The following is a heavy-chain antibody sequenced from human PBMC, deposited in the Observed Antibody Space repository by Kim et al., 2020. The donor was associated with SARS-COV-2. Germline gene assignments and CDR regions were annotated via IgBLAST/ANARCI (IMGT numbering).Heavy chain of an antibody. V-gene: IGHV3-66*01. D-gene: IGHD1-26*01. CDR1: GFTVSSNY. J-gene: IGHJ3*02. Sequence: GGSLRLSCAASGFTVSSNYMSWVRQAPGKGLEWVSVIYSGGSTYYADSVKDRFTISRDNSKNTLYLQMNSLRAEDTAVYYCARGSTGSSYWGRYAFDIWGQGTMVTVSS. CDR3: ARGSTGSSYWGRYAFDI. CDR2: IYSGGST.